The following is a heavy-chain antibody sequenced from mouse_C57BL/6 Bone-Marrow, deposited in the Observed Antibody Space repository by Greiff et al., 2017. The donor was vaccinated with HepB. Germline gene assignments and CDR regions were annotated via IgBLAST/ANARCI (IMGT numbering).Heavy chain of an antibody. Sequence: VMLVESGPGLVQPSQSLSITCTVSGFSLTSYGVHWVRQSPGKGLEWLGVIWSGGSTDYNAAFISRLSISKDNSKSQVFFKMNSLQADDTAIYYCARSDYDGYYFDYWGQGTTLTVSS. CDR2: IWSGGST. D-gene: IGHD2-4*01. CDR1: GFSLTSYG. J-gene: IGHJ2*01. CDR3: ARSDYDGYYFDY. V-gene: IGHV2-2*01.